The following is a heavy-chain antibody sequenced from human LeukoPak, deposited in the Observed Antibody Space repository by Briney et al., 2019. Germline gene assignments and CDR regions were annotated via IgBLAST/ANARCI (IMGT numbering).Heavy chain of an antibody. Sequence: GGSLRLSCAASGFTFSSYEMNWVRQAPGKGVEWVSYISSSGSTIYYADSVKGRFTISRDNANNSLYLQMNSLRAEDTAVYYCARGTSMVATVDFDYWGQGTLVTVSS. CDR3: ARGTSMVATVDFDY. CDR2: ISSSGSTI. J-gene: IGHJ4*02. CDR1: GFTFSSYE. D-gene: IGHD5-12*01. V-gene: IGHV3-48*03.